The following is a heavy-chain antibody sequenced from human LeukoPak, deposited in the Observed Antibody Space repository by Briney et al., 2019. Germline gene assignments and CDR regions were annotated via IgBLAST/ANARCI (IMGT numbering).Heavy chain of an antibody. CDR1: GLTFSSDG. CDR3: AKSIEGVVRGTYYYYSYMDV. CDR2: ISDSGRNT. J-gene: IGHJ6*03. Sequence: PGGSLRLSCAASGLTFSSDGMSWVRQAPGKGLEWVSVISDSGRNTYYADSVKGRFTISRDNSKNTLYLQMNSLGAEDTAVYYCAKSIEGVVRGTYYYYSYMDVWGKGTTVTVSS. D-gene: IGHD3-3*01. V-gene: IGHV3-23*01.